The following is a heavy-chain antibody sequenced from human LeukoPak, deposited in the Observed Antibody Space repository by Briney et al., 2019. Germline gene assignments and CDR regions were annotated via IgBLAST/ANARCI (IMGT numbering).Heavy chain of an antibody. D-gene: IGHD3-10*01. Sequence: GGSLRLSCAASGFTFSSYAMSWVRQAPGKGLEWVSAISGSGGSTYYADSVKGRFTISRDNSKNTLYLQMNSLRAEDTAVYYCARGMVRGVFSVFSAVWNPGGRDYWGQGTLVTVSS. CDR3: ARGMVRGVFSVFSAVWNPGGRDY. CDR2: ISGSGGST. V-gene: IGHV3-23*01. J-gene: IGHJ4*02. CDR1: GFTFSSYA.